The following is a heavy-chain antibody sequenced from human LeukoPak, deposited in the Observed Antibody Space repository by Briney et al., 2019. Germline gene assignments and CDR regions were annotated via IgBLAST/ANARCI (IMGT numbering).Heavy chain of an antibody. CDR2: MNQLGNEK. Sequence: GGSLRLSCAASKFTFSGYWMSWVRQAPGKGLEWVAYMNQLGNEKNYLDSVKGRFTISRDNTKNSLYLQMTSLRAEDTAVYYCARGTYYYEFWGQGTLVTVSS. V-gene: IGHV3-7*04. J-gene: IGHJ4*02. CDR3: ARGTYYYEF. D-gene: IGHD3-16*01. CDR1: KFTFSGYW.